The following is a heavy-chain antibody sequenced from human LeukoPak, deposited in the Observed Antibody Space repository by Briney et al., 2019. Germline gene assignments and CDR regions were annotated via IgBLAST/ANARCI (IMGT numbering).Heavy chain of an antibody. CDR3: ASQDIVVVVAATVDAFDI. V-gene: IGHV3-21*01. CDR1: GFTFSSYS. D-gene: IGHD2-15*01. Sequence: PGGSLRLSCAASGFTFSSYSMNWVRQAPGKGLEWVSSISSSSSSYIYYADSVKGRFTISRDNAKNSLYLQMNSLRAEDTAVYYCASQDIVVVVAATVDAFDIWGQGTMVTVSP. J-gene: IGHJ3*02. CDR2: ISSSSSSYI.